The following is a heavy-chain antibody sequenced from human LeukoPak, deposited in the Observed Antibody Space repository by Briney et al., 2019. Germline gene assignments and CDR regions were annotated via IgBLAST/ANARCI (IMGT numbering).Heavy chain of an antibody. CDR2: ISYDGSNK. J-gene: IGHJ4*02. CDR1: GFTFSSYA. V-gene: IGHV3-30-3*01. Sequence: PGGSLRLSCAASGFTFSSYAMHWVRQAPGKGLEWVAVISYDGSNKYYADSVKGRFTISRDNSKNTLYLQMNSLRAEDTAVYYCAREAITMVRGVIIKPFDYWGQGTLVTVSS. D-gene: IGHD3-10*01. CDR3: AREAITMVRGVIIKPFDY.